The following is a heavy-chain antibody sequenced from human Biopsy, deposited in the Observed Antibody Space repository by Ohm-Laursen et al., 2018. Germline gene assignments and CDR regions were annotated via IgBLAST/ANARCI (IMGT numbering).Heavy chain of an antibody. J-gene: IGHJ4*02. CDR1: GYPFSNYY. Sequence: ASVKVSCKASGYPFSNYYLFWVRQAPGQGLEWMGRINPNSGDTVFARNFQGRVTMTRDTAISTVYMDLRNLRPDDTAIYFCARMEQPHDYWGQGTLVTVSS. CDR2: INPNSGDT. CDR3: ARMEQPHDY. D-gene: IGHD6-13*01. V-gene: IGHV1-2*06.